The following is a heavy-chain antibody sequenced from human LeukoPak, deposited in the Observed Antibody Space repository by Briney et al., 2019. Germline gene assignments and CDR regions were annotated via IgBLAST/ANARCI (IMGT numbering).Heavy chain of an antibody. CDR3: ARGGRWLQDN. D-gene: IGHD5-24*01. J-gene: IGHJ4*02. Sequence: SETLSLTCAVYSGSFSGYYWSWIRQLPGKGLEWIGEINHSGSTNYNPSLKSRVTISVDTSKNQFSLKVSSVTAADTAVYYCARGGRWLQDNWGQGTLVTVSS. CDR2: INHSGST. V-gene: IGHV4-34*01. CDR1: SGSFSGYY.